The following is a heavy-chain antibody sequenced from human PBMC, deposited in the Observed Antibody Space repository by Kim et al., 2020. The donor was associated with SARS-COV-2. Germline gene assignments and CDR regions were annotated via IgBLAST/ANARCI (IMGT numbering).Heavy chain of an antibody. J-gene: IGHJ3*02. CDR1: GFTFDDYA. V-gene: IGHV3-9*01. CDR3: AKALGYCSGGSCYTDAFDI. Sequence: GGSLRLSCAASGFTFDDYAMHWVRQAPGKGLEWVSGISWNSGSIGYADSVKGRFTISRDNAKNSLYLQMNSLRAEDTALYYCAKALGYCSGGSCYTDAFDIWGQGTMVTVSS. D-gene: IGHD2-15*01. CDR2: ISWNSGSI.